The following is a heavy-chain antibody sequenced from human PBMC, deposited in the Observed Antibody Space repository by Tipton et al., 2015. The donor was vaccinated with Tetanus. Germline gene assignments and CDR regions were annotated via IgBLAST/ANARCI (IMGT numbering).Heavy chain of an antibody. CDR1: GYTFTGYY. D-gene: IGHD3-3*01. V-gene: IGHV1-2*02. CDR3: ARFELRWGGYPTYYYGMDV. J-gene: IGHJ6*02. CDR2: INPNSGGT. Sequence: QLVQSGAEVKKPGASVKVSCKASGYTFTGYYMHWVRQAPGQGLEWMGWINPNSGGTNYAQKFQGRVTMTRDTSISTAYMELSRLRSDDTAVYYCARFELRWGGYPTYYYGMDVWGQGTTVTVSS.